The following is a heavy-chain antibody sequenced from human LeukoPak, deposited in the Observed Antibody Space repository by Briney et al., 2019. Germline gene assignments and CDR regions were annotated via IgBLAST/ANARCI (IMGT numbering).Heavy chain of an antibody. Sequence: QPGRSLRLSCATSGFTFRNYAMHWVRQAPGKGLEWVAVILYDGSNKYTDSVKGRFTISRDNFKNTLYLQMNSLRGEDTAVYYCARAEGYSYGYTFAYYFDYWGQGTLVTVSS. CDR1: GFTFRNYA. CDR2: ILYDGSNK. D-gene: IGHD5-18*01. J-gene: IGHJ4*02. CDR3: ARAEGYSYGYTFAYYFDY. V-gene: IGHV3-30-3*01.